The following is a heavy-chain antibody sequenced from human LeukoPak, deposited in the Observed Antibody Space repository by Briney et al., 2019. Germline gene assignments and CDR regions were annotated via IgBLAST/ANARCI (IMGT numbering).Heavy chain of an antibody. D-gene: IGHD1-26*01. J-gene: IGHJ4*02. CDR1: GGSISSSSYY. CDR2: IYYSGST. Sequence: SETLSLTCTVSGGSISSSSYYWGWIRQPPGKGLEWIVSIYYSGSTYYNPSLKSRVTISVDTSKNQFSLKLSSVTAADTAVYYCARLGRGSYRGHFDYWGQGTLVTVSS. V-gene: IGHV4-39*01. CDR3: ARLGRGSYRGHFDY.